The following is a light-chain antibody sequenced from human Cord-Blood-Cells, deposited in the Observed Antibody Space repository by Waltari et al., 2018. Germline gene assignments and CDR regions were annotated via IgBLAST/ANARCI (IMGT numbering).Light chain of an antibody. Sequence: ELGLTQSPATLSVSPGEKATLPCRASQSVSSNLAWYQQKPGQAPRLLIYGASTRATGIPARFSGSGSGTEFTLTISSLQSEDFAVYYCQQYNNWPLTFGGGTKVEIK. J-gene: IGKJ4*01. CDR2: GAS. CDR3: QQYNNWPLT. V-gene: IGKV3-15*01. CDR1: QSVSSN.